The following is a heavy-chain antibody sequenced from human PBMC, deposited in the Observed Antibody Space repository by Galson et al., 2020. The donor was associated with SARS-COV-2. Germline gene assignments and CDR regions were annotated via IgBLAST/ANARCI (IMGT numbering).Heavy chain of an antibody. V-gene: IGHV3-30*18. Sequence: TGGSLRLSCAASGFTFSSYGMHWVRQAPGKGLEWVAVISYDGSNKYYADSVKGRFTISRDNSKNTLYLQMNSLRAEDTAVYYCAKDGFDSSWDHPWGMDGWCHATTVTVSS. CDR3: AKDGFDSSWDHPWGMDG. CDR1: GFTFSSYG. D-gene: IGHD6-13*01. CDR2: ISYDGSNK. J-gene: IGHJ6*02.